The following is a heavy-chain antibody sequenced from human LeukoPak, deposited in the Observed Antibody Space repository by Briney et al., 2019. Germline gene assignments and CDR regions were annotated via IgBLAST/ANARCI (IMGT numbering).Heavy chain of an antibody. J-gene: IGHJ4*02. V-gene: IGHV4-39*01. CDR3: ARHVGITMIVVVITSEFDY. D-gene: IGHD3-22*01. Sequence: GSLRLSCAASGFTFSDYYMNWIRQPPGKGLEWIGSIYYSGSTYYNPSLKSRVTISVDTSKNQFSLKLSSVTAADTAVYYCARHVGITMIVVVITSEFDYWGQGTLVTASS. CDR1: GFTFSDYY. CDR2: IYYSGST.